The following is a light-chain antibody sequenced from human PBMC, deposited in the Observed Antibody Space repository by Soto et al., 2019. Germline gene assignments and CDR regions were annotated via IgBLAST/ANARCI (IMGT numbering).Light chain of an antibody. CDR1: QSISSY. CDR3: QQRYSTIFT. Sequence: DIQRTQSPSSLSASVGDRVTITCRASQSISSYLNWYQQKPGKAPKLLIYAASSLQSGVPSRFSGSGSGTDFTLTISSLQPADFATYYCQQRYSTIFTFGPGTKVDIK. J-gene: IGKJ3*01. V-gene: IGKV1-39*01. CDR2: AAS.